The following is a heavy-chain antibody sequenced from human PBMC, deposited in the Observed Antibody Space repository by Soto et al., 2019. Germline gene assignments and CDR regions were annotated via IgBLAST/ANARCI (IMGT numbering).Heavy chain of an antibody. CDR1: GGTFSSYA. V-gene: IGHV1-69*01. CDR2: IIPIFGTA. Sequence: QVQLVQSGAEVKKPGSSVKVSCKASGGTFSSYAISWVRQAPGQGLEWMGGIIPIFGTANYAQKFQGRVTITADESTSKAYMELSSLRSEDTDVYYCATRDGRVGATHRPSGMDVWGQGTTVTVSS. J-gene: IGHJ6*02. CDR3: ATRDGRVGATHRPSGMDV. D-gene: IGHD1-26*01.